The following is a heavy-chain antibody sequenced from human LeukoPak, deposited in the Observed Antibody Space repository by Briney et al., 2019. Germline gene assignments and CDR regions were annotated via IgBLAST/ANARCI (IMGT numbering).Heavy chain of an antibody. V-gene: IGHV1-18*01. D-gene: IGHD3-3*01. J-gene: IGHJ6*03. CDR1: GYTFTSYG. CDR2: ISAYNGNT. CDR3: ARVSPPGGVAHSYYYYYMDV. Sequence: ASVXVSCKASGYTFTSYGISWVRXAPGQGLEWMGWISAYNGNTNCAQKLQGRVTMTTDTSTSTAYMELRSLRSDDTAVYYCARVSPPGGVAHSYYYYYMDVWGKGTTVTVSS.